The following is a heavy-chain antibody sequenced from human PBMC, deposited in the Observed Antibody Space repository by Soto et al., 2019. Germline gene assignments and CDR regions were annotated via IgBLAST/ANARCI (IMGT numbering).Heavy chain of an antibody. V-gene: IGHV3-23*01. CDR2: ISGSGGST. CDR3: ARIGRLRWGDY. CDR1: GLTFSSYA. Sequence: GGSLRLSCAASGLTFSSYAMSWVRQAPGKGLEWVSAISGSGGSTYYADSVKGRFTISRDNAKNSLYLQMNSLRAEDTAVYYCARIGRLRWGDYWGQGTLVTVSS. D-gene: IGHD4-17*01. J-gene: IGHJ4*02.